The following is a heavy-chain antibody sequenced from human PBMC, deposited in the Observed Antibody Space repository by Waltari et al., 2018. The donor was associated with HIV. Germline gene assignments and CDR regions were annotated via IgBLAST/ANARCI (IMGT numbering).Heavy chain of an antibody. V-gene: IGHV3-33*01. J-gene: IGHJ4*02. D-gene: IGHD6-13*01. CDR2: IWYDGSKK. Sequence: QVQLVESGGGVVQPGRSLRLSCATYGFTRSSYGLHWVRQAPGKGLEWVTVIWYDGSKKYYADSVKGRFTISRDNSKNTLYLQMNSLRIEDTAVYYCARKYSSSWGAPFDYWGQGTLVTVSS. CDR3: ARKYSSSWGAPFDY. CDR1: GFTRSSYG.